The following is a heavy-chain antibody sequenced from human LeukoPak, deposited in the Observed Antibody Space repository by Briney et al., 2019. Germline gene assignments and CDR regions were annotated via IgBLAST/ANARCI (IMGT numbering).Heavy chain of an antibody. CDR3: ARGTIVGATTLNY. D-gene: IGHD1-26*01. V-gene: IGHV3-33*01. CDR1: GFTFSSYG. Sequence: PGGSLRLSCAASGFTFSSYGMHCVRQAPGKGLEWVAVIWYDGSNKYYADSVKGRFTISRDNSKNTLYLQMNSLRAEDTAVYYCARGTIVGATTLNYWGQGTLVTVSS. J-gene: IGHJ4*02. CDR2: IWYDGSNK.